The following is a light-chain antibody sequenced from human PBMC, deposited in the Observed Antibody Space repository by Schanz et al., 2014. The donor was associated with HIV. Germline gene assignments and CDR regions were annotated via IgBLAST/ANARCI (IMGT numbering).Light chain of an antibody. V-gene: IGKV3-15*01. J-gene: IGKJ1*01. CDR1: QSVSSN. Sequence: EIVMTQSPATLSVSPGERATLSCRASQSVSSNLAWYQQKPGQAPRLLIYGASTRATGIPARFSGSGSGTEFTLTISSLEPEDFATYYCQQYDSVSWTFGQGTTVEAK. CDR2: GAS. CDR3: QQYDSVSWT.